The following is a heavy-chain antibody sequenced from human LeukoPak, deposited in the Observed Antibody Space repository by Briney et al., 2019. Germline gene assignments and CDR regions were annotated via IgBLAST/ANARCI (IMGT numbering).Heavy chain of an antibody. J-gene: IGHJ4*02. V-gene: IGHV3-23*01. D-gene: IGHD6-13*01. CDR1: GFTFSSYG. CDR2: ISGSGGFT. CDR3: AKGHGSTWYDGLYYFDY. Sequence: GGSLRLSCAASGFTFSSYGMSWVRQAPGKGLEWVSTISGSGGFTYYADSLKGRFTISRDNSKNMLYLQMNSLRVEDTAVYYCAKGHGSTWYDGLYYFDYWGQGILVTVSS.